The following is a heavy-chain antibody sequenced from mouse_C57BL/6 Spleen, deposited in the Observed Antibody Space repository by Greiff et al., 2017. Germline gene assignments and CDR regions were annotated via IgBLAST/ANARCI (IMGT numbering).Heavy chain of an antibody. CDR3: ATPYDYDGAPSG. Sequence: QVHVKQPGAELVKPGASVKLSCKASGYTFTSYWMHWVKQRPGQGLEWIGMIHPNSGSTNYNEKFKSKATLTVDKSSSTAYMQLSSLTSEDSAVYYCATPYDYDGAPSGWGQGTLVSVSA. V-gene: IGHV1-64*01. CDR1: GYTFTSYW. J-gene: IGHJ3*01. CDR2: IHPNSGST. D-gene: IGHD2-4*01.